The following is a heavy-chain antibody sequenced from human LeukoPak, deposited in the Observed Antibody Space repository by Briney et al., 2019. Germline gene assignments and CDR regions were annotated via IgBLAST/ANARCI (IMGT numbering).Heavy chain of an antibody. CDR1: GGSFSGYY. CDR3: ARQERDYYDSSGHYEDAFDI. J-gene: IGHJ3*02. Sequence: SETLSLTCAVYGGSFSGYYWSWIRQPPGKGLEWIGEIKHSGSTYYNPSLKSRVTISVDTSKNQFSLKLSSVTAADTAVYYCARQERDYYDSSGHYEDAFDIWGQGTMVTVSS. V-gene: IGHV4-34*01. CDR2: IKHSGST. D-gene: IGHD3-22*01.